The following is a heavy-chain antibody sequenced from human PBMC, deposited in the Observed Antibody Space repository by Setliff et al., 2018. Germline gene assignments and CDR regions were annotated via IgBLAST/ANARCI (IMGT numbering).Heavy chain of an antibody. J-gene: IGHJ6*02. CDR3: ARERAGGRGFTFGAIYYYYGMDV. CDR2: INPNSGGT. V-gene: IGHV1-2*04. CDR1: GYTFTSYA. D-gene: IGHD3-16*01. Sequence: ASVKVSCKASGYTFTSYAMNWVRQAPGQGLEWMGWINPNSGGTNYAQKFQGWVTMTRDTSMSTVYMELSSLRFEDTAVYYCARERAGGRGFTFGAIYYYYGMDVWGQGTTVTVSS.